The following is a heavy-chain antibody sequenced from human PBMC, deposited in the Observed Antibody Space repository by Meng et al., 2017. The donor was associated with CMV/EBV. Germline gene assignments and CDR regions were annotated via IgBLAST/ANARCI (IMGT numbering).Heavy chain of an antibody. CDR3: ARSPGFWSLDY. Sequence: LTCAVSGDSISRNLWWGWVRQPPGKGLEWIGEISYSGDTKYNPSLPSRDTISSDTTNNRFSLRLNSVTAADTGVYFCARSPGFWSLDYWGRGTLVTVSS. CDR1: GDSISRNLW. V-gene: IGHV4-4*01. D-gene: IGHD2-8*02. J-gene: IGHJ4*02. CDR2: ISYSGDT.